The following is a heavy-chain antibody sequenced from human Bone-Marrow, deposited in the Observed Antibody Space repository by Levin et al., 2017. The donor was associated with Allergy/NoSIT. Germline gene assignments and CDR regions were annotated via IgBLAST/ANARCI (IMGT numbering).Heavy chain of an antibody. Sequence: KPSETLSLTCTVSGGSIIGYYWSWIRQPPGKGLEWIGYIYYSGSTNYNPSLKSRVTISIDTSKNQFSLKLTSVTAADTAVYYCARGRNEARVRYFDWLPRYWGHGPLVTVSS. CDR3: ARGRNEARVRYFDWLPRY. CDR2: IYYSGST. CDR1: GGSIIGYY. V-gene: IGHV4-59*01. J-gene: IGHJ4*01. D-gene: IGHD3-9*01.